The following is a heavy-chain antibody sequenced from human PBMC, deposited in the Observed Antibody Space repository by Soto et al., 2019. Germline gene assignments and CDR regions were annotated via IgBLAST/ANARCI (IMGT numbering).Heavy chain of an antibody. V-gene: IGHV3-74*01. CDR1: GFTFSSYW. CDR2: INSDGSST. CDR3: ARDASQSRAVAGTVSAYGMDV. Sequence: SLRLSCAASGFTFSSYWMHWVRQAPGKGVVWVSRINSDGSSTSYADSVKGRFTISRDNAKNTLYLQMNSLRAEDTAVYYCARDASQSRAVAGTVSAYGMDVWGQGTTVTVSS. D-gene: IGHD6-19*01. J-gene: IGHJ6*02.